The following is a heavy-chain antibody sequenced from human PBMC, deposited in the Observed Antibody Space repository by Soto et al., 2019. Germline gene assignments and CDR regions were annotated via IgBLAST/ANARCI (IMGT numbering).Heavy chain of an antibody. CDR1: GFTFSSYA. CDR3: ATDHSSCLTYLYSYYFAF. D-gene: IGHD6-19*01. Sequence: PGGSLRLSCAASGFTFSSYAMHWVRQAPGKGLEWVAVISYDGSKKYYADSVKGRFTISRDNTKNTQYLQKNSLRAEDTAVYYYATDHSSCLTYLYSYYFAFSAQGTLVTVSS. V-gene: IGHV3-30-3*01. J-gene: IGHJ4*02. CDR2: ISYDGSKK.